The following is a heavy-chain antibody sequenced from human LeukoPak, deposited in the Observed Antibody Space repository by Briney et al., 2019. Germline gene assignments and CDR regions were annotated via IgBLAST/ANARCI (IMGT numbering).Heavy chain of an antibody. CDR2: IGQDAGDK. J-gene: IGHJ6*02. CDR3: ARSPSTLTTLGDYYFGMDV. D-gene: IGHD4-17*01. V-gene: IGHV3-7*01. CDR1: GFTISSHY. Sequence: GGSLRLSCVASGFTISSHYMSWIRQAPGKGLEWVANIGQDAGDKYYVDSVKGRFTISRDNAKNSVYLQMNSLRDEDMAVYYCARSPSTLTTLGDYYFGMDVWGQGTTVTVSS.